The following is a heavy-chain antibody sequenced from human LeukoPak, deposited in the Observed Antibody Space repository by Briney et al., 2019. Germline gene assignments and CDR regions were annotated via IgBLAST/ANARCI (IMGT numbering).Heavy chain of an antibody. CDR3: AKQYIVTTWYWFGS. V-gene: IGHV3-23*01. J-gene: IGHJ5*01. Sequence: GGSLRLSCSASGFTFSSFAMNWVRQAPGKGLEWVSSISPGGEETYYADSVEGRFTISRDNSKNTLFLQMNSLRAEDTAVYYCAKQYIVTTWYWFGSWGQGTLVTVSS. CDR2: ISPGGEET. D-gene: IGHD4-17*01. CDR1: GFTFSSFA.